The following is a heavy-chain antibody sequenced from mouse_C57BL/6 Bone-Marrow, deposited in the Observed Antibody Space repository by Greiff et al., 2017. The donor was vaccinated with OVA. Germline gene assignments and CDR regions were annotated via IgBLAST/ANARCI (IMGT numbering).Heavy chain of an antibody. CDR1: GYTFTSYW. CDR3: ARRRDYYGSSYYFDY. D-gene: IGHD1-1*01. V-gene: IGHV1-50*01. Sequence: QVQLQQSGAELVKPGASVKLSCKASGYTFTSYWMQWVKQRPGQGLEWIGEIDPSDSYTNYNQKFKGKATLTVDTSSSTAYMQLSSLTSEDSAVYYCARRRDYYGSSYYFDYWGQGTTLTVSS. CDR2: IDPSDSYT. J-gene: IGHJ2*01.